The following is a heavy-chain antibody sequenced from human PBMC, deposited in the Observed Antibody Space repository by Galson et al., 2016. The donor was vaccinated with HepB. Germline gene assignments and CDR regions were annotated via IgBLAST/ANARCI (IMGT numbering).Heavy chain of an antibody. CDR3: TQNWNHAEQS. J-gene: IGHJ4*02. D-gene: IGHD1-14*01. Sequence: SLRLSCAASGFTFANSAMSWVRQAPGKGLEWVGFINTEENGGMAHYAASVRGRFTISRDDSKSIAYLQMNSLKTEDTAMYYCTQNWNHAEQSWGQGTLVTVSS. CDR2: INTEENGGMA. V-gene: IGHV3-49*04. CDR1: GFTFANSA.